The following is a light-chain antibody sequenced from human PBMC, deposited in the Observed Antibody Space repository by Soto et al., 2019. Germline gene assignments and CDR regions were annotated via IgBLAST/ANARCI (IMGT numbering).Light chain of an antibody. J-gene: IGLJ2*01. CDR1: SSDVGGYNF. V-gene: IGLV2-14*03. Sequence: QSALTQPASVSGSPGQSVTISCTGTSSDVGGYNFVSWYQHHPGEAPTLLIYAVDERPSGVSNRFSGSKSGNTASLTISGLQAEDEADYYCTSYATATTWVFGGGTKLTVL. CDR2: AVD. CDR3: TSYATATTWV.